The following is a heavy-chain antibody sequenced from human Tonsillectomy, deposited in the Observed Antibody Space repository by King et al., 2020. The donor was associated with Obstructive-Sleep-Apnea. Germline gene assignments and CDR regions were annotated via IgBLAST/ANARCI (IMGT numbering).Heavy chain of an antibody. CDR2: ISGSGGST. D-gene: IGHD2-15*01. Sequence: VQLVESGGGLVQPGGSLRLSCAASGVTFSTYAMNWVRQAPGKGLEWVSLISGSGGSTYYADSVKGRFTISRDNSKNTLFLQMNSLRAADTAVYYCAKLGGYCSGGSCYNFDFWGQGTLVTVSS. J-gene: IGHJ4*02. CDR3: AKLGGYCSGGSCYNFDF. V-gene: IGHV3-23*04. CDR1: GVTFSTYA.